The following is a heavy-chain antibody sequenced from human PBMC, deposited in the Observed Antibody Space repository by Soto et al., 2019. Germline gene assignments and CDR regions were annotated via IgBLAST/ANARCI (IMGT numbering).Heavy chain of an antibody. V-gene: IGHV3-74*01. J-gene: IGHJ6*02. Sequence: EVQLVESGGGLVQPGGSLRLSCVASGFTFSNYWIHWVRQAPGKGLVWVSRINTDGSSTTYADSVQGRFTITRDNAQNTLYLQMNRLRAEDTAVYYCASDRVYYDSGYYYDYGMDVWGQGTTVTVAS. CDR2: INTDGSST. CDR3: ASDRVYYDSGYYYDYGMDV. CDR1: GFTFSNYW. D-gene: IGHD3-22*01.